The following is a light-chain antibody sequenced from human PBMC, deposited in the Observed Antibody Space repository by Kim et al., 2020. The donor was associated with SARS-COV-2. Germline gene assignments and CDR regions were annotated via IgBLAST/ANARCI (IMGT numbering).Light chain of an antibody. Sequence: SVAPGKTARITCGGNNIGRKSIHWYQHKPGPAPVLVIYYDSDRPPGVSERFSASNSGNTATLAISSVEPGDEADYYCQVWENTLRTFGGGTQLTVL. J-gene: IGLJ2*01. CDR2: YDS. V-gene: IGLV3-21*01. CDR3: QVWENTLRT. CDR1: NIGRKS.